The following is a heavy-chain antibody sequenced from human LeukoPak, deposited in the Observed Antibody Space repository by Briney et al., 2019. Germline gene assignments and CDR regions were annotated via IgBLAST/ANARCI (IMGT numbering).Heavy chain of an antibody. D-gene: IGHD6-19*01. CDR2: IKQDGSEK. V-gene: IGHV3-7*01. J-gene: IGHJ4*02. CDR1: GFTFSSYW. CDR3: ARDPPWLVPLFDY. Sequence: GGSLRLSCAASGFTFSSYWMSWVRQAPGKGLEWVANIKQDGSEKYYVDSVKGRFTIPRDNAKNSLYLQMNSLRAEDTAVYYCARDPPWLVPLFDYWGQGTLVTVSS.